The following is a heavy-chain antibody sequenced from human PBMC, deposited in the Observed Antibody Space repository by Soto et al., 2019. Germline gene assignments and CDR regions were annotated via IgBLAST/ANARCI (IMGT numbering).Heavy chain of an antibody. J-gene: IGHJ5*02. D-gene: IGHD2-2*01. Sequence: SETLSLTCTVSGGSISGYYWSWIRQPPGKGLEWIAYVHYSGTTNYNSSLKSRVTISVDTSKNQFSLKLTSVSAADTALYFCARHTSGWFDPWGQGTLVTVSS. CDR3: ARHTSGWFDP. CDR1: GGSISGYY. V-gene: IGHV4-59*08. CDR2: VHYSGTT.